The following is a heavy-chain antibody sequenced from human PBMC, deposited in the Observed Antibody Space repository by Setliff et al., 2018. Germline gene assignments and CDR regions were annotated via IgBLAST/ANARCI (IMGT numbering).Heavy chain of an antibody. J-gene: IGHJ4*02. D-gene: IGHD3-16*02. CDR1: GFTFSSYG. V-gene: IGHV3-30*02. CDR3: ARAGTVGELIAGWDS. Sequence: PGGSLRLSCAASGFTFSSYGMHWVRQAPGRGLEWVGYIPYDGSNQFYPDSLKGRFTISRDNSKNSVYLQINDLRLEDTAVYFCARAGTVGELIAGWDSWGQGTLVTVSS. CDR2: IPYDGSNQ.